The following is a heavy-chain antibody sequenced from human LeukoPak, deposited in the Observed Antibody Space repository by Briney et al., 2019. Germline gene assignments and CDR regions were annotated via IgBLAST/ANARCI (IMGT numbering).Heavy chain of an antibody. CDR1: GGSISSGDYY. Sequence: SQTLSLTCTVSGGSISSGDYYWSWIRQPPGKGLEWIGYIYYSGSTYYNPSLKSRVTISVDTSKNQFSLKLSSVTAADTAVYYCARGVPMVRGVTYFDYWGQGTLVTVSS. V-gene: IGHV4-30-4*01. D-gene: IGHD3-10*01. CDR3: ARGVPMVRGVTYFDY. J-gene: IGHJ4*02. CDR2: IYYSGST.